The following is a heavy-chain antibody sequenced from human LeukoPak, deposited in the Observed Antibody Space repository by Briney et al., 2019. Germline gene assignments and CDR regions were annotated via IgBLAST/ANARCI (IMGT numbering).Heavy chain of an antibody. CDR2: ICSSGNT. CDR3: ARGGVVVQDAFDI. D-gene: IGHD1-1*01. V-gene: IGHV4-59*08. J-gene: IGHJ3*02. Sequence: SETLSLTCAVYGGSFSGYYWSWIRQPPGKGLEWIGSICSSGNTNDNPSLKSRLTISVNTSKNQFSLKLTSVTAADTAMYYCARGGVVVQDAFDIWGQGTMVTVSS. CDR1: GGSFSGYY.